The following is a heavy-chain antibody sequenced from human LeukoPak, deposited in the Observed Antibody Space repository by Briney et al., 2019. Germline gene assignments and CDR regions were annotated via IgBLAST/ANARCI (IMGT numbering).Heavy chain of an antibody. D-gene: IGHD1-26*01. Sequence: SETLSLTCTVSGGSISSHYWSWIRQPPGKGLEWIGRIYSSGSTNYNPSLKSRGTMSVDTSKNQVSLKLTSVTAADTAVYYCARESGSYSRIEYWGQGTLVTVSS. V-gene: IGHV4-4*07. CDR1: GGSISSHY. CDR2: IYSSGST. CDR3: ARESGSYSRIEY. J-gene: IGHJ4*02.